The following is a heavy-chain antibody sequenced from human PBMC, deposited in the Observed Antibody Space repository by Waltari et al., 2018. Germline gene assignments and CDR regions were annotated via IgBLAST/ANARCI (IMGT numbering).Heavy chain of an antibody. D-gene: IGHD3-10*01. CDR2: ISGSGGST. CDR1: GFTFSSYA. J-gene: IGHJ4*02. Sequence: EVQLLESGGGLVQPGGSLRLSCAASGFTFSSYAMGWVRQAPGKGLEWVSAISGSGGSTYYADSVKGRFTISRDNSKNTLYLQMNSLRAEDTAVYYCALAYGSGSYYNDYWGQGTLVTVSS. V-gene: IGHV3-23*01. CDR3: ALAYGSGSYYNDY.